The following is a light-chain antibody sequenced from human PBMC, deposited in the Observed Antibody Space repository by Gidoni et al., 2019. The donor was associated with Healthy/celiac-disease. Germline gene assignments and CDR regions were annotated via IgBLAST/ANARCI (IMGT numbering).Light chain of an antibody. CDR1: QSISGY. J-gene: IGKJ4*01. V-gene: IGKV1-8*01. CDR3: QQYYSYPRT. CDR2: AAS. Sequence: AIRLTQSPSSFSASTGDRVTITCRASQSISGYLYWYQQKPGQAPKLLISAASTMQSGVPSRFSGSGSGTDFTLTISCLQSEDFATYYCQQYYSYPRTFGRGTKVEIK.